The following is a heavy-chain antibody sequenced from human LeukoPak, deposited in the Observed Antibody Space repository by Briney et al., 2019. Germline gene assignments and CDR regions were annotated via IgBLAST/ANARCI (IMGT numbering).Heavy chain of an antibody. J-gene: IGHJ4*02. CDR3: AKGASIHVTGPDY. CDR1: GFTLSTYW. D-gene: IGHD3-9*01. Sequence: QTGGSLRLSCAASGFTLSTYWMHWVRQAPGKGLVWVSRINSDGSSTSYADSVKGRFTISRDNSKNTLYLQMNSLRAEDTAVYYCAKGASIHVTGPDYWGPGTLVTVSS. V-gene: IGHV3-74*01. CDR2: INSDGSST.